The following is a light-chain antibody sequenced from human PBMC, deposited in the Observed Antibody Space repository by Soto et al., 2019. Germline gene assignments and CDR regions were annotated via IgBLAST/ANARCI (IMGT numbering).Light chain of an antibody. CDR3: NQYYTTPQA. V-gene: IGKV4-1*01. Sequence: VLTQSPSSLAVSLGERATVNCRSSQSVLDNSTNKSYLAWYQKKPGHPPKLLVHWASVREAGVPDRFSGGGSGTDFTLTISSLQAEDVAVYYCNQYYTTPQAFGQGTQLEIK. CDR1: QSVLDNSTNKSY. CDR2: WAS. J-gene: IGKJ2*01.